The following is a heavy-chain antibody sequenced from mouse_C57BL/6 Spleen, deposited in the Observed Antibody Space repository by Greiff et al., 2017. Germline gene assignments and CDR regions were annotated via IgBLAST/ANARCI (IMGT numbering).Heavy chain of an antibody. V-gene: IGHV1-55*01. CDR3: ARGNSSYAYYAMDY. J-gene: IGHJ4*01. D-gene: IGHD1-1*01. CDR2: IFPGSGST. CDR1: GYTFTSYW. Sequence: QVQLKQPGAELVKPGASVKMSCKASGYTFTSYWITWVKQRPGQGLEWIGDIFPGSGSTNYNEKFKSKATLTVDTSSSTAYMQLSSLTSEDSAVXYCARGNSSYAYYAMDYWGQGTSVTVSS.